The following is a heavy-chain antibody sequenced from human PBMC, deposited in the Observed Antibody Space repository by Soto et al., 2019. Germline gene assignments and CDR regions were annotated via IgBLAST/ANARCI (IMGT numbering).Heavy chain of an antibody. Sequence: KTTETLWDTCAVSGGAITSGDYSWTWIRQPPGRGLEWIGNIHHRGTTYYTPSLKSRATISLDTSKNLFSLNLTSVTAADTAVYYCARTTYFDFWSSHYFGLWARGTLVAVSS. D-gene: IGHD3-3*01. V-gene: IGHV4-30-2*01. J-gene: IGHJ4*02. CDR1: GGAITSGDYS. CDR2: IHHRGTT. CDR3: ARTTYFDFWSSHYFGL.